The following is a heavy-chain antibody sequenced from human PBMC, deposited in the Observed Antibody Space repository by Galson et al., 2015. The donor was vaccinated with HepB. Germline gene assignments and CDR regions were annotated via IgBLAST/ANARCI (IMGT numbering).Heavy chain of an antibody. CDR1: GYTFTSYY. Sequence: SVKVSYKASGYTFTSYYMHWVRQAPGQGLEWMGIINPSGGSTSYAQNFQGRVTLTRDTSTSTVYMDLSSLRSEDTAVYYCARRSGTYYNPPDYWGQGTLVTVSS. CDR2: INPSGGST. CDR3: ARRSGTYYNPPDY. J-gene: IGHJ4*02. V-gene: IGHV1-46*03. D-gene: IGHD3-10*01.